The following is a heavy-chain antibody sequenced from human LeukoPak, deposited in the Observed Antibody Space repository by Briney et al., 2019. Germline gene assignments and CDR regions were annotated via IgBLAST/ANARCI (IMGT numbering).Heavy chain of an antibody. CDR1: GGSISSYY. CDR3: ARGSGYSSSWYLYYFDY. D-gene: IGHD6-13*01. V-gene: IGHV4-59*12. CDR2: IYYSGST. Sequence: PSETLSLTCTVSGGSISSYYWSWIRQPPGKGLEWIGYIYYSGSTNYNPSLKSRVTISVDTSKNQFSLKLSSVTAADTAVYYCARGSGYSSSWYLYYFDYWGQGTLVTVSS. J-gene: IGHJ4*02.